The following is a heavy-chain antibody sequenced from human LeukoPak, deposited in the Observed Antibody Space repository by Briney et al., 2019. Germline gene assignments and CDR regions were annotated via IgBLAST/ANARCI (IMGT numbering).Heavy chain of an antibody. CDR2: IKQDGSEK. CDR3: AKSTAAAGTDYMDV. CDR1: GFTFSSYW. Sequence: GGSLRLSCAASGFTFSSYWMSWVRQAPGKGLEWVANIKQDGSEKYYVDSVKGRFTISRDNAKNSLYLQMNSLRAEDTALYYCAKSTAAAGTDYMDVWGKGTTVTISS. V-gene: IGHV3-7*03. D-gene: IGHD6-13*01. J-gene: IGHJ6*03.